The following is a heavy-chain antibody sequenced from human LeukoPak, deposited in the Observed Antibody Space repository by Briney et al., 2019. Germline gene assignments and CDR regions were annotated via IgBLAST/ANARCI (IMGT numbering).Heavy chain of an antibody. CDR2: ISAYNGNT. Sequence: ASVKVSCKASGYTLTSYGISWVRQAPGQGLEWMGWISAYNGNTRYAQRLQGRVTMTTDTSTSTAYMELRSLRSDDTAVYYCARVGPHRKMATPRYHFDYWGQGTLVTVSS. D-gene: IGHD5-24*01. CDR1: GYTLTSYG. J-gene: IGHJ4*02. V-gene: IGHV1-18*01. CDR3: ARVGPHRKMATPRYHFDY.